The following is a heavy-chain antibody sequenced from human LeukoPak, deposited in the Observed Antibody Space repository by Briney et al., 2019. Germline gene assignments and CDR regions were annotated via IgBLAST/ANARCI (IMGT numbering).Heavy chain of an antibody. D-gene: IGHD7-27*01. CDR1: GYTFYSHG. CDR2: ISTFTGNT. J-gene: IGHJ3*02. CDR3: ARGVWGDAFDI. Sequence: ASVKVSCKASGYTFYSHGVTWVRQAPGQGLEWMGWISTFTGNTNYAQKFQDRVTMTTDTSKSTAYVELRSLRSDDTAMYYCARGVWGDAFDIWGQGTTVTVSS. V-gene: IGHV1-18*01.